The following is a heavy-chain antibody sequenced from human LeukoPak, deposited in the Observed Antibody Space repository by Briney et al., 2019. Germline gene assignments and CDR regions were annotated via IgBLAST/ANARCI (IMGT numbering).Heavy chain of an antibody. Sequence: ASVKVSCKASGYTFTSYGISWVRQAPGQGLEWMGWISAYNGNTNYAQKFKGRVTITTATSTSTASIELRSLTSDDTPAYTGAREWWGYDVLTVDNWFDPCGQGTLVTVSS. J-gene: IGHJ5*02. V-gene: IGHV1-18*01. D-gene: IGHD3-9*01. CDR3: AREWWGYDVLTVDNWFDP. CDR1: GYTFTSYG. CDR2: ISAYNGNT.